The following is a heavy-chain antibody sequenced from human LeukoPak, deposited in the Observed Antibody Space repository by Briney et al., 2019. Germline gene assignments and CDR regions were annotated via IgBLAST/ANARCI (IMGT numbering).Heavy chain of an antibody. Sequence: GGSLRLSCAASGFTFSSYGMHWVRQAPGKGLEWVAVISYDGSNKYYADSVKGRFTISRDNSKNTLYLQMNSLRAEDTAVYYCVRVGIYSTSRYWFDYWGQGTLVTVSS. CDR2: ISYDGSNK. D-gene: IGHD2-2*01. CDR1: GFTFSSYG. V-gene: IGHV3-30*03. CDR3: VRVGIYSTSRYWFDY. J-gene: IGHJ4*02.